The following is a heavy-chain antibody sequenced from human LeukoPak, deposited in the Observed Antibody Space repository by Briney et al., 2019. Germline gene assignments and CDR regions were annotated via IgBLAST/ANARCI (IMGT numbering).Heavy chain of an antibody. CDR2: ITGSGDTT. D-gene: IGHD2-21*02. CDR1: GFTFTSYA. J-gene: IGHJ4*02. V-gene: IGHV3-23*01. CDR3: AKSPLAYCGGDCSYY. Sequence: GGSLRLSCAASGFTFTSYAMSWVRQAPGKGLEWVSAITGSGDTTYYADSVKGRFTISRDNSKNTLYLQMNSLRAEDTAVYYCAKSPLAYCGGDCSYYWGQGTLVTVSS.